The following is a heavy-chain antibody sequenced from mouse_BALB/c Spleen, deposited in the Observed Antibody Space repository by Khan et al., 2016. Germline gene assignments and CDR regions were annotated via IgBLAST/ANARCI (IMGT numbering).Heavy chain of an antibody. V-gene: IGHV14-3*02. Sequence: EVQLQESGAELVKPGASVKLSCTASGFNIKDTYMHWVKQGPEQGLEWIGRIDPANGNTKYDPKFQGKATIPADTSSNTAYLQLSSLTSEDAAVYYCARSPCDYDVGFAYWGQGTLFTVSA. CDR1: GFNIKDTY. D-gene: IGHD2-4*01. J-gene: IGHJ3*01. CDR3: ARSPCDYDVGFAY. CDR2: IDPANGNT.